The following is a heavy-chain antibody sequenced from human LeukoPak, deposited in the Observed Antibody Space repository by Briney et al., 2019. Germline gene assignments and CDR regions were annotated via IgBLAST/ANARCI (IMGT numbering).Heavy chain of an antibody. CDR2: IYPGDSDT. Sequence: GESLKISCKGSGYSFTSYWIGWVRPMPGKGLECMGIIYPGDSDTRYSPSFQGQVTISADKSISTAYLQWSSLKASDTAMYYCARAFGYSSGWDRFDPWGQGTLVTVSS. J-gene: IGHJ5*02. V-gene: IGHV5-51*01. CDR3: ARAFGYSSGWDRFDP. CDR1: GYSFTSYW. D-gene: IGHD6-19*01.